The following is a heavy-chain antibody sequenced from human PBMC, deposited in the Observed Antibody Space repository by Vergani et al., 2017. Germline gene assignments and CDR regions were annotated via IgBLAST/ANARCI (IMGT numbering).Heavy chain of an antibody. D-gene: IGHD3-22*01. CDR1: GGSISSYY. Sequence: QVQLQEPGPGLVKPSETLSLTCTVSGGSISSYYWSWIRQPPGKGLEWIGYIYYSGSTNYNPSLKSRVTISVDTSKNQFSLKLSSVTAADTAVYYCARTLSIYYDSSGYFPDDLDIWGQGTMVTVSS. CDR2: IYYSGST. J-gene: IGHJ3*02. V-gene: IGHV4-59*01. CDR3: ARTLSIYYDSSGYFPDDLDI.